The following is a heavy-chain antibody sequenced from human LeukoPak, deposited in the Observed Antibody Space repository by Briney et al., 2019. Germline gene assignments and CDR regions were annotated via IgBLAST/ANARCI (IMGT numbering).Heavy chain of an antibody. D-gene: IGHD3-10*01. J-gene: IGHJ4*02. CDR1: GGSISSYY. CDR2: IYYSGST. CDR3: ARLGRSGGKYYFDY. Sequence: PSETLSLTCTVSGGSISSYYWSWIRQPPGKGLEWIGYIYYSGSTNYNPSLKSRVTISVDTSKNQFSLTLTSVTAADTAVYYCARLGRSGGKYYFDYWGQGTLVTVSS. V-gene: IGHV4-59*12.